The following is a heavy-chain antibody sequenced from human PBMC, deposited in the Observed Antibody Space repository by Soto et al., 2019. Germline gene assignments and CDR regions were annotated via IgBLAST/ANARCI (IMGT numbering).Heavy chain of an antibody. D-gene: IGHD2-2*01. CDR1: GFTFSSYG. J-gene: IGHJ3*02. V-gene: IGHV3-33*01. CDR3: AREEDQLPSPYAFDI. CDR2: IWYDGSNK. Sequence: GGSLRLSCAASGFTFSSYGMHWVRQAPGKGLEWVAVIWYDGSNKYYADSVKGRFTISRDNSKNTLYLQMNSLRAEDTAVYYCAREEDQLPSPYAFDIWGQGTMVTVSS.